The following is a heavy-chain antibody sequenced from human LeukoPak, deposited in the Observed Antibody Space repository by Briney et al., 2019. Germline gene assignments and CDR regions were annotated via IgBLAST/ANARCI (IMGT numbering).Heavy chain of an antibody. Sequence: SETLSLTCTVSGGSISSGSYYWSWIRQPAGKGLGWIGHIYTSGSTNYNPSLKSRVTISVDTSKNQFSLKLSSVTAADTAVYYCAREPLGIEPDAFDIWGQGTVITVSS. V-gene: IGHV4-61*09. J-gene: IGHJ3*02. CDR2: IYTSGST. CDR1: GGSISSGSYY. D-gene: IGHD1-14*01. CDR3: AREPLGIEPDAFDI.